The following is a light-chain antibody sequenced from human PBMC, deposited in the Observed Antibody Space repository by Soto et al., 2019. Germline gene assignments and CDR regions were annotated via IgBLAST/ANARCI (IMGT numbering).Light chain of an antibody. CDR3: QQYGSSPIT. J-gene: IGKJ5*01. V-gene: IGKV3-20*01. Sequence: IVLTQSPGTLSLSPGERATLSCRASQSVTNNYLAWYQQKPGQAPRLLIDGASRRATAIPDRFSGSGSGTDFTLTISRLEPEDFAVFYCQQYGSSPITFGQGTRLEIK. CDR2: GAS. CDR1: QSVTNNY.